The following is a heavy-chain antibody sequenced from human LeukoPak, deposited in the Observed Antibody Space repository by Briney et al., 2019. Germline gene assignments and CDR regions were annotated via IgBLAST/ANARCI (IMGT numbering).Heavy chain of an antibody. CDR1: GFTFSSYS. J-gene: IGHJ4*02. CDR3: ARDHLGYCSSTSCHSGY. Sequence: GGSLRLSCAASGFTFSSYSMNWVRQAPGKGLEWVSSISSSSSYIYYADSVKGRFTISRDNAKNSLYLQMNSLRAEDTAVYCCARDHLGYCSSTSCHSGYWGQGTLVTVSS. V-gene: IGHV3-21*01. D-gene: IGHD2-2*01. CDR2: ISSSSSYI.